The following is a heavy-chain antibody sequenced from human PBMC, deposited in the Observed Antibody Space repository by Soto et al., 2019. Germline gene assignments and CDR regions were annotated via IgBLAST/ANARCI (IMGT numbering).Heavy chain of an antibody. Sequence: RRLSCAASGFTFSSYAMSWVRQAPGKGLEWVSAISGSGGSTYYADSVRGRFTISRDNSKNTLYLQMNSLRAEDTAVYYCAKDPPNYGDPYYYYGMDVWGQGTTVTVSS. CDR2: ISGSGGST. J-gene: IGHJ6*02. CDR3: AKDPPNYGDPYYYYGMDV. D-gene: IGHD4-17*01. V-gene: IGHV3-23*01. CDR1: GFTFSSYA.